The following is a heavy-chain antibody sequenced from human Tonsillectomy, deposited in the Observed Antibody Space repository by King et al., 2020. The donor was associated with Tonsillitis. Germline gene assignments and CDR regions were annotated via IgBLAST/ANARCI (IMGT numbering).Heavy chain of an antibody. J-gene: IGHJ1*01. Sequence: QLQESGPGLVKPSETLSLTCAVSGYSISSGYYWGWIRQPPGKGLEWIGSIYHSGSTYYNPSLKSRVTISVDMSKNQFSLKLSSVTAADTAVYYCARGSVWGSSGYYAAEYFQHWGQGTLVTVSS. CDR3: ARGSVWGSSGYYAAEYFQH. CDR2: IYHSGST. CDR1: GYSISSGYY. D-gene: IGHD3-22*01. V-gene: IGHV4-38-2*01.